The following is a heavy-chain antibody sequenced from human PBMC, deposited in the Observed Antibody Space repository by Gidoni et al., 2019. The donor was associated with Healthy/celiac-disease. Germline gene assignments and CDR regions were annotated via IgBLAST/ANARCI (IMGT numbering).Heavy chain of an antibody. J-gene: IGHJ4*02. CDR2: INHSGST. CDR3: ARGLSPANFDY. V-gene: IGHV4-34*01. Sequence: QVQLQQWGAGRLKPSETLSLTSAVYGGSFSGYYWSWIRQPPGKGLEWIGEINHSGSTNSNPSLKSRVTISVDTSKNQFSLKLSSVTAADTAVYYCARGLSPANFDYWGQGTLVTVSS. CDR1: GGSFSGYY.